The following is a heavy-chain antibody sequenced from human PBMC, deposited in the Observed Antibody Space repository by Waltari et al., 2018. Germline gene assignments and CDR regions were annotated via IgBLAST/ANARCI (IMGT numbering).Heavy chain of an antibody. CDR3: ARSCSGGSCYGAFDI. CDR2: IYYSGST. D-gene: IGHD2-15*01. V-gene: IGHV4-59*01. J-gene: IGHJ3*02. CDR1: GSSIRSYY. Sequence: QVQLQESGPGLVKPSETLSLTCTVSGSSIRSYYWSWIRLPPGKGLEWIGYIYYSGSTNYNPSLKSRVTISVDTSKNQFSLKLSSVTAADTAVYYCARSCSGGSCYGAFDIWGQGTMVTVSS.